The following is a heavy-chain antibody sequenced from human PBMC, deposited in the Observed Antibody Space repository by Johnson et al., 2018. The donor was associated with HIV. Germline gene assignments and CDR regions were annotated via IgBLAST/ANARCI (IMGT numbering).Heavy chain of an antibody. Sequence: VQLVESGGGLVQPGGSLRLSCTASGFTFSTYAMSWDRQAPGKGLEWVSSMRVIDGSTYYADSVKGRFTISRDNSKNTLYLQMNSLRAEDTAVYYCAKAIGGHDAFDIWGQGTMVTVSS. CDR1: GFTFSTYA. V-gene: IGHV3-23*04. D-gene: IGHD3-16*01. J-gene: IGHJ3*02. CDR3: AKAIGGHDAFDI. CDR2: MRVIDGST.